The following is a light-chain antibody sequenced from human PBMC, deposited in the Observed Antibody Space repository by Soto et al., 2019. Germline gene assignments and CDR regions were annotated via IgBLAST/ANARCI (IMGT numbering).Light chain of an antibody. CDR2: EVS. Sequence: QSALTQPPSVSGSPGQSVTISCTGTSSDVGSYNRVSWYQQPPGTAPKVMIYEVSNRPSGVPDRFSGSKSGNTASLTISGLQAEDEADYFCCSYAGRSNVFGGGTKLTVL. J-gene: IGLJ3*02. CDR1: SSDVGSYNR. CDR3: CSYAGRSNV. V-gene: IGLV2-18*02.